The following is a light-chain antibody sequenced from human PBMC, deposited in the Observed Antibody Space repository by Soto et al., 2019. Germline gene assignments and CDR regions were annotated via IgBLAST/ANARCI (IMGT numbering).Light chain of an antibody. J-gene: IGKJ5*01. CDR3: QQRSNWPPVIT. V-gene: IGKV3-11*01. CDR2: DAS. CDR1: QSFSSH. Sequence: EIVLTQSPATLSLSPGERATLSCRASQSFSSHLAWYQQKPGQAPRLLIYDASKRATGIPARFSGRGSGTDFTLTISSLEPEDFAVYYCQQRSNWPPVITFGQGTRLAIK.